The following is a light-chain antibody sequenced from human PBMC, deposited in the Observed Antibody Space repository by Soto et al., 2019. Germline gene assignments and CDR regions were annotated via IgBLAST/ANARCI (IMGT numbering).Light chain of an antibody. V-gene: IGLV2-8*01. CDR3: SSYAGINSV. J-gene: IGLJ2*01. CDR1: SSDIGGYNY. Sequence: QSALTQPPSASGSPGQSVTISCTGTSSDIGGYNYVSWYQQYPGKAPKLMIYEVSKRPSGVPDRFSGSKSGNTASLTVSGLQAEDEADYYCSSYAGINSVFGGGTKPNVL. CDR2: EVS.